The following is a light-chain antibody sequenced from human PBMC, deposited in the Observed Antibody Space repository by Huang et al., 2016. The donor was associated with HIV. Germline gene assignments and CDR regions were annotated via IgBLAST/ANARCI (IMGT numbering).Light chain of an antibody. J-gene: IGKJ1*01. CDR3: QQSYSNPRT. CDR2: AAS. CDR1: QSIDSY. V-gene: IGKV1-39*01. Sequence: DIQMTQSPSSLSASVGDRVTITCRASQSIDSYLNWYQQKPGKAPKLLIYAASTFRSGVPSRFSGSGSGTDFTLTVSSLQPEDFATYYCQQSYSNPRTFGQGTRVEIK.